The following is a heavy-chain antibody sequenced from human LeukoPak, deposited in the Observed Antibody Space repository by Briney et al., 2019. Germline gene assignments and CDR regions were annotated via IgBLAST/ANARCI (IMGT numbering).Heavy chain of an antibody. J-gene: IGHJ4*02. CDR2: IYYSGST. D-gene: IGHD5-24*01. V-gene: IGHV4-39*01. CDR3: ARMDGYTDFDY. Sequence: KASETLSLTCTVSGGSISSSSYYWGWIRQPPGKGLEWIGSIYYSGSTYYNPSLKSRVTISVDTSKNQFSLKLSSVTAADTAMYYCARMDGYTDFDYWGQGTLVTVSS. CDR1: GGSISSSSYY.